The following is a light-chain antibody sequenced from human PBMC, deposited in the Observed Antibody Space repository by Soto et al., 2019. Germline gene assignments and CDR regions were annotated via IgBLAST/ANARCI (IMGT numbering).Light chain of an antibody. V-gene: IGKV3-15*01. CDR2: GAS. CDR1: ESVSSN. Sequence: EIVMTQSPATLSGSPGERATLSCRASESVSSNLAWYQQKPGQAPRLLIQGASTRATGIPARFRGSGSGTDFTLTISSLQSEDFAVYYCQQYNNWPRTFGQGTKVEIK. J-gene: IGKJ1*01. CDR3: QQYNNWPRT.